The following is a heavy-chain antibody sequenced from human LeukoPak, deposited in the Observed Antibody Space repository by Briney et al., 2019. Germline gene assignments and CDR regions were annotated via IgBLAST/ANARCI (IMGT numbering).Heavy chain of an antibody. D-gene: IGHD3-3*02. J-gene: IGHJ4*02. Sequence: PGGSLRLSCAASGFTFSSYGMHWVRQAPGKGLEWVAFIRYDGTEKYYADSVKGRFTISRDNAKNTLYLQMNSLRAEDTAVYYCARALGDWGQGTLVTVST. CDR2: IRYDGTEK. V-gene: IGHV3-30*02. CDR1: GFTFSSYG. CDR3: ARALGD.